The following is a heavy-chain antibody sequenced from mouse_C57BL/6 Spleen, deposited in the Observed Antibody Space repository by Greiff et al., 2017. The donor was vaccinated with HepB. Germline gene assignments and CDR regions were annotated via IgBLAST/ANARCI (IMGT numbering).Heavy chain of an antibody. J-gene: IGHJ3*01. CDR2: INPYNGGT. CDR1: GYTFTDYY. CDR3: ARDSNYSFAY. D-gene: IGHD2-5*01. V-gene: IGHV1-19*01. Sequence: VHVKQSGPVLVKPGASVKMSCKASGYTFTDYYMNWVKQSHGKSLEWIGVINPYNGGTSYNQKFKGKATLTVDKSSSTAYMELNSLTSEDSAVYYCARDSNYSFAYWGQGTLVTVSA.